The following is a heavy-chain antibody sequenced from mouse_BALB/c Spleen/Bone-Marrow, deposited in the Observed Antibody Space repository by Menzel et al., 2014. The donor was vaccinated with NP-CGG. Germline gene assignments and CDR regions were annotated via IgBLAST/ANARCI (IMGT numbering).Heavy chain of an antibody. Sequence: QVQLQQSGSVLVRPGASVKLSCKASGYTFTSSWMHWARQRPGQGLEWIGEIHPNSGNTNYTEKFKGKATLTVDTSSSTAYVDLSSLTAEDSAVYYCARHHRYAYYFDYWGQGTTLTGSS. V-gene: IGHV1S130*01. CDR2: IHPNSGNT. CDR3: ARHHRYAYYFDY. J-gene: IGHJ2*01. D-gene: IGHD2-14*01. CDR1: GYTFTSSW.